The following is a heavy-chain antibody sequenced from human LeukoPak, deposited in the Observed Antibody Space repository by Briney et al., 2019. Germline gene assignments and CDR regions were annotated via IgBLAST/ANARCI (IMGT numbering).Heavy chain of an antibody. CDR3: ARQLLWFGEPMGFDY. D-gene: IGHD3-10*01. V-gene: IGHV3-21*01. Sequence: GGSLRLSCAASGFTFGSYSMNWVRQAPGKGLEWVSSISSSSSYIYYADSVKGRFTISRDNAKNSLYLQMNSLRAEDTAVYYCARQLLWFGEPMGFDYWGQGTLVTVSS. CDR2: ISSSSSYI. J-gene: IGHJ4*02. CDR1: GFTFGSYS.